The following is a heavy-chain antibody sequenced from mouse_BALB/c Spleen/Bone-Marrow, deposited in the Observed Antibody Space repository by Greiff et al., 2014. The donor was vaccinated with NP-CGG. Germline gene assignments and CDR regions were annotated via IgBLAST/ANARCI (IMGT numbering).Heavy chain of an antibody. V-gene: IGHV1S81*02. CDR2: LNPSNGHT. Sequence: VHLVESGAELLKPGTSVKPSCKASGYTFTRYWMHWVKQRPGQGLEWIGELNPSNGHTNYNGKFKNKATVTVDKSSSTAYMQLSSLTSEDSAVYYCARMITTRGFDYWGQGTTLTVSS. CDR3: ARMITTRGFDY. J-gene: IGHJ2*01. D-gene: IGHD2-4*01. CDR1: GYTFTRYW.